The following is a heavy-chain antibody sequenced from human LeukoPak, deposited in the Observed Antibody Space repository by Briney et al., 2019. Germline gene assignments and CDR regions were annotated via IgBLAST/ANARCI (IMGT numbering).Heavy chain of an antibody. Sequence: ASVKVSCKASGYTFTSYYMHWVRQAPGQGLEWMGIINPSGGSTSYAQKFQGRVTMTEDTSTDTAYMELSSLRSEDTAVYYCATARYCSGGSCYPGGWFDPWGQGTLVTVSS. CDR3: ATARYCSGGSCYPGGWFDP. J-gene: IGHJ5*02. V-gene: IGHV1-46*01. D-gene: IGHD2-15*01. CDR2: INPSGGST. CDR1: GYTFTSYY.